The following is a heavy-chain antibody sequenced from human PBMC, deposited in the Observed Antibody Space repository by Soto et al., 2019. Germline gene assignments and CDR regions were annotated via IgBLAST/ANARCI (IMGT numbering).Heavy chain of an antibody. V-gene: IGHV4-30-4*01. Sequence: LSLTCTVSNGSISGGYYYWSWLRQPPGKGLEWIGYIFYSGSTHYNPSLKSRLAISVYTSKNQFSLNLYSVTAADTAVYYCARGRFGEIHDYWGQGSLVTVSS. CDR1: NGSISGGYYY. J-gene: IGHJ4*02. D-gene: IGHD3-10*01. CDR3: ARGRFGEIHDY. CDR2: IFYSGST.